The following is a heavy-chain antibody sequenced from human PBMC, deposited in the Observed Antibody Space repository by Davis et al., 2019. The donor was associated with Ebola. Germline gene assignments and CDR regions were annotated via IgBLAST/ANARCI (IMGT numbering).Heavy chain of an antibody. D-gene: IGHD3-16*02. Sequence: PGGSLRLSCAASGFIFSSSSMNWVRQVPGTGLELVSSISATTGYIYYADSVKGRFTISRDNSKNTLYLQMNSLRVEDTALYYCAKDRLSSQPSSFGMDVWGQGTTVTVS. V-gene: IGHV3-21*04. J-gene: IGHJ6*02. CDR3: AKDRLSSQPSSFGMDV. CDR1: GFIFSSSS. CDR2: ISATTGYI.